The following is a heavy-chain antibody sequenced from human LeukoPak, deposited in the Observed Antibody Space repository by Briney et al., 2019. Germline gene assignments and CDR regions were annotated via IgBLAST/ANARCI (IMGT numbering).Heavy chain of an antibody. Sequence: GASVKVSCKASGYTFTSSGINWVRQATGQGLEWMGWMNPNTDKTGYARNFQGRVTMTKNISISTAYMEVSSLTYEDTAIYYCARGRPGLASAGIYDFWGQGTLITVSS. V-gene: IGHV1-8*01. CDR2: MNPNTDKT. CDR3: ARGRPGLASAGIYDF. CDR1: GYTFTSSG. J-gene: IGHJ4*02. D-gene: IGHD6-13*01.